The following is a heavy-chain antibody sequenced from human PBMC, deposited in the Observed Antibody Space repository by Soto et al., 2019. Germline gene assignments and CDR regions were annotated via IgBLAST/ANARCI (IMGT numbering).Heavy chain of an antibody. Sequence: GGSLRLSCAASGFTFDDYAMHWVRQAPGKGLEWVSGISWNSGSIGYADSVKGRFTISRDNAKNSLYLQMNSLRAEDTALYYCAKANAGILTGYYRAFDIWGQGTMVTVSS. D-gene: IGHD3-9*01. V-gene: IGHV3-9*01. J-gene: IGHJ3*02. CDR2: ISWNSGSI. CDR3: AKANAGILTGYYRAFDI. CDR1: GFTFDDYA.